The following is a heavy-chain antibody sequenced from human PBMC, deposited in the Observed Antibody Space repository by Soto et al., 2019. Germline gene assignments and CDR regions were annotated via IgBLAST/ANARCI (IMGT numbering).Heavy chain of an antibody. Sequence: QVQLQESGPGLVKPSETLSLTCTVSGGSISSYYWSWIRQPPGKGLEWIGYIYYSGSTNYNPSLKSLVTISVDTSKNQFSLKLSSVTAADTAVYYCASSKSASGYYRVWGQGTLVTVSS. J-gene: IGHJ4*02. CDR3: ASSKSASGYYRV. CDR2: IYYSGST. CDR1: GGSISSYY. D-gene: IGHD3-22*01. V-gene: IGHV4-59*01.